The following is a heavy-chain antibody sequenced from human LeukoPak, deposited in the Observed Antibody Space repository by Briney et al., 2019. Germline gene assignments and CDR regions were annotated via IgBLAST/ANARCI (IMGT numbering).Heavy chain of an antibody. CDR3: ARGTEDYDILTGYRANDAFDI. CDR1: GGSISSYY. Sequence: NASETLSLTCTVSGGSISSYYWSWIRQPAGKGLEWIGRIYTSGSTNYNPSLKSRVTMSVDTSKNQFSLKLSSVTAADTAVYYCARGTEDYDILTGYRANDAFDIWGQGTMVTASS. V-gene: IGHV4-4*07. CDR2: IYTSGST. J-gene: IGHJ3*02. D-gene: IGHD3-9*01.